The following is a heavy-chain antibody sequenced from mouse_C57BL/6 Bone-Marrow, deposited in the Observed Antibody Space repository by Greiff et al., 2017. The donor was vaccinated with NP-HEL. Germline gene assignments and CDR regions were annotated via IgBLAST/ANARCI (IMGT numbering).Heavy chain of an antibody. V-gene: IGHV1-19*01. J-gene: IGHJ4*01. D-gene: IGHD4-1*01. CDR1: GYTFTDYY. Sequence: DVQLQESGPVLVKPGASVKMSCKASGYTFTDYYMNWVKQSHGKSLEWIGVINPYNGGTSYNQKFKGKATLTVDKSSSTAYMELNSLTSEDSAVYYCARDPGPPYYAMDYWGQGTSVTVSS. CDR3: ARDPGPPYYAMDY. CDR2: INPYNGGT.